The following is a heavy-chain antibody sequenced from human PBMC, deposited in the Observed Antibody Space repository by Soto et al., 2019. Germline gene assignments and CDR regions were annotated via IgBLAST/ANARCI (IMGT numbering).Heavy chain of an antibody. CDR1: GFTFSSFS. Sequence: EVQLVESGGGLVKPGGSLRLSCAASGFTFSSFSMNWVRQAPGKGLEWVSSISSSSSYIYYADSVKGRFTISRDNAKNSLYLQMNSLRAEDTAVYYCARDRLELPSTYYYYYYMDVWGKGTTVTVSS. J-gene: IGHJ6*03. CDR3: ARDRLELPSTYYYYYYMDV. V-gene: IGHV3-21*01. CDR2: ISSSSSYI. D-gene: IGHD1-7*01.